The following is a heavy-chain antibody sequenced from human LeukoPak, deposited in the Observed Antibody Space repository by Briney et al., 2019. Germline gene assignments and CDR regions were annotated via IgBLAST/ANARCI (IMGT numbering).Heavy chain of an antibody. CDR2: IYYSGST. CDR3: ARRYCSGSSCSSVYFDS. V-gene: IGHV4-31*03. Sequence: SETLSLTCTVSGGSISSGGYYWSWIRQHPGKGLEWIGYIYYSGSTYYNPSLKSRVTISVDTSKNQFSLKLSSVTAADTAVYYCARRYCSGSSCSSVYFDSWGQGTLVIVSS. J-gene: IGHJ4*02. D-gene: IGHD2-15*01. CDR1: GGSISSGGYY.